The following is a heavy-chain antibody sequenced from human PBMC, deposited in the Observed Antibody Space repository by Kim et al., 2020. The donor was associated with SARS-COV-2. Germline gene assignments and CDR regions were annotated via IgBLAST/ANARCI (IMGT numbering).Heavy chain of an antibody. V-gene: IGHV5-10-1*01. Sequence: GESLKISCKGSGYSFYTYWISWVRQMPGKGLEWMGRIDPSDSYTNYSPSFQGHVTISDDKSISTAYLQWSSLKASDTAMYYCARHTTVTTNYYYYYGMDVWGQGTTVTVSS. CDR3: ARHTTVTTNYYYYYGMDV. J-gene: IGHJ6*02. CDR2: IDPSDSYT. CDR1: GYSFYTYW. D-gene: IGHD4-17*01.